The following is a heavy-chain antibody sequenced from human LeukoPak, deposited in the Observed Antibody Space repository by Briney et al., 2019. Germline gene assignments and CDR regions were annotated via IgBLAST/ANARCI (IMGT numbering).Heavy chain of an antibody. CDR2: INHSGST. CDR3: ARKAVVTPFDY. D-gene: IGHD2-21*02. J-gene: IGHJ4*02. CDR1: GGSFSGYY. Sequence: PSETLSLTCAVYGGSFSGYYWSWIRQPPGKGLEWIGEINHSGSTNYNPSLKSRVTISVDTSKNQFSLKLSSVTAADTAVYYCARKAVVTPFDYWGQGTLVTVSS. V-gene: IGHV4-34*01.